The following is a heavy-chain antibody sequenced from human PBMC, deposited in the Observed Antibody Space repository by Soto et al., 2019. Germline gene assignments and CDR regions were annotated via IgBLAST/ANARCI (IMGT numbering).Heavy chain of an antibody. CDR3: ASRSSGWYFDY. CDR1: GFTFSSYA. V-gene: IGHV3-23*01. CDR2: ISGSGGST. J-gene: IGHJ4*02. D-gene: IGHD6-19*01. Sequence: EVQLLDSGGGLVQPGGSLRLSCAASGFTFSSYAMNWVRQAPGKGLEWVSVISGSGGSTYYADSVKGRFTISRDNSKNTLYLQMNSLRAEDTAVYYCASRSSGWYFDYWGQGTLVTVSS.